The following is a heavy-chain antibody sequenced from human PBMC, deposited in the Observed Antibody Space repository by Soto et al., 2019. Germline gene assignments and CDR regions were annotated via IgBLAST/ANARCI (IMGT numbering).Heavy chain of an antibody. CDR3: ARDNSPYYDFWSGYPRLYNWFDP. Sequence: ASVKVSCKASGYTFTGYYMHWVRQAPGQGLEWMGWINPNSGGTNYAQKFQGWVTMTRDTSTSTAYMELSRLRSDDTAVYYCARDNSPYYDFWSGYPRLYNWFDPWGQGTLVTVSS. J-gene: IGHJ5*02. CDR2: INPNSGGT. V-gene: IGHV1-2*04. D-gene: IGHD3-3*01. CDR1: GYTFTGYY.